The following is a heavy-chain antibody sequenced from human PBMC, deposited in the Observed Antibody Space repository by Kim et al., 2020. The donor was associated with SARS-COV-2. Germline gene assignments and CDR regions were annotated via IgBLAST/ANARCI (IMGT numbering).Heavy chain of an antibody. Sequence: YNPSLKSRVTISVDTSKNQFSLKLGSVTAADTAVYYCASLGSLVRGVIGYWGQGTLVTVSS. V-gene: IGHV4-34*01. J-gene: IGHJ4*02. D-gene: IGHD3-10*01. CDR3: ASLGSLVRGVIGY.